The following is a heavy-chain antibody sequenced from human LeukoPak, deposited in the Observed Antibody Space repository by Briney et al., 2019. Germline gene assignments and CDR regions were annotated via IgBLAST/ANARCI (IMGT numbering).Heavy chain of an antibody. Sequence: RASVKVSCKASGYTFTSYGISWVRQAPGQGLEWMGWINTKSGRTSSARKFQGRVTMTRDPSITTVYMDMAWLTSDDTAIYFCARADFIDAGPYLIGPWGQGTLVTVSS. V-gene: IGHV1-2*02. CDR2: INTKSGRT. CDR3: ARADFIDAGPYLIGP. CDR1: GYTFTSYG. J-gene: IGHJ5*02. D-gene: IGHD3-3*01.